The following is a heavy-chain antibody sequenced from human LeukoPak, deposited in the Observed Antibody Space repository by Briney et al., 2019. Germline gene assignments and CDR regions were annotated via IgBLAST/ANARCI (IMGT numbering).Heavy chain of an antibody. Sequence: ASVKVSCKASGYTFTGHYMHWVRQAPGQGLEWMGWINPNSGGTNYAQKFQGRVTMTRDTSISTAYMELSRLRSDDTAVYYCARVYRIAAAGRDRGSMDVWGKGTTVTVSS. CDR2: INPNSGGT. D-gene: IGHD6-13*01. J-gene: IGHJ6*03. CDR1: GYTFTGHY. CDR3: ARVYRIAAAGRDRGSMDV. V-gene: IGHV1-2*02.